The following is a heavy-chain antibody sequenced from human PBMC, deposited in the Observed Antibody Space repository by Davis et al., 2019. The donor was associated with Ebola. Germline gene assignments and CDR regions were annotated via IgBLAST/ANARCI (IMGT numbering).Heavy chain of an antibody. Sequence: GGSLRLSCAASGFTVSSNYMSWVRHAPGKGLEWVSVIYSGGSPYYADSVKGRFTISRDNSKNTAYLQMNSLKTEERAVYYCAKKGTLIVGAYFDYWGQGTLVTVSS. J-gene: IGHJ4*02. CDR2: IYSGGSP. V-gene: IGHV3-66*01. CDR1: GFTVSSNY. D-gene: IGHD1-26*01. CDR3: AKKGTLIVGAYFDY.